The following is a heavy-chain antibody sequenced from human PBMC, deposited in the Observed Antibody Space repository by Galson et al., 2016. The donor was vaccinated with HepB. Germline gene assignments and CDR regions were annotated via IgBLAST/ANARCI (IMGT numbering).Heavy chain of an antibody. CDR3: AKGGDYDN. CDR2: IDGKDDTT. J-gene: IGHJ4*02. D-gene: IGHD4-11*01. Sequence: SLRLSCAASGFTFSSSSMSWVRQAPGKGLEWVAAIDGKDDTTYYADSVKGHFTISRDSSKNTLYLEMNTLRAEDTALYYCAKGGDYDNWGQGALVTVSS. V-gene: IGHV3-23*01. CDR1: GFTFSSSS.